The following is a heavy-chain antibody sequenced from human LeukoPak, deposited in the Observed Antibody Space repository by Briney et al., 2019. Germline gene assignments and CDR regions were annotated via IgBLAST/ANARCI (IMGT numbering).Heavy chain of an antibody. CDR2: IYYSGST. V-gene: IGHV4-59*01. CDR3: ARDRTYSGSGIYTYFDY. Sequence: SETLSLTCTVSGGSISSYYWSWIRQPPGKGLEWIGYIYYSGSTNYNPSLKSRVTISVDTSKNQFSLKLSSVTAADTAVYYCARDRTYSGSGIYTYFDYWGQGILVTVSS. J-gene: IGHJ4*02. D-gene: IGHD3-10*01. CDR1: GGSISSYY.